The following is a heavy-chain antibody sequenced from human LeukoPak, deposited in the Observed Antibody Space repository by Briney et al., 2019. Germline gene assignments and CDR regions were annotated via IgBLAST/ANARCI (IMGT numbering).Heavy chain of an antibody. Sequence: NPSETLSLTCTVSGGSISSYYWSWIRQPAGKGLEWIGRIYTSGSTNYNPSLKSRVTMSVDTSKSQFSLKLSSVTAADTAVYYCARDRNDFWSGYYLRYYYGMDVWGQGTTVTVSS. CDR1: GGSISSYY. CDR3: ARDRNDFWSGYYLRYYYGMDV. D-gene: IGHD3-3*01. V-gene: IGHV4-4*07. CDR2: IYTSGST. J-gene: IGHJ6*02.